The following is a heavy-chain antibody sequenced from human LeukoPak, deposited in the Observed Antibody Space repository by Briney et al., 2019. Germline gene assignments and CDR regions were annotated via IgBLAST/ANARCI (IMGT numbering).Heavy chain of an antibody. CDR1: GFSLSDYA. CDR3: AKGAYDYVEIGYFDH. Sequence: PGGSLRLSCAPSGFSLSDYAMSWVRQAPGKGLEWVSLIIASSGSTVYADSVKGRFTISRDNSKNTLHLQMNSLRAEDTAVYYCAKGAYDYVEIGYFDHWGQGTLVTVSS. V-gene: IGHV3-23*01. CDR2: IIASSGST. J-gene: IGHJ4*02. D-gene: IGHD5-12*01.